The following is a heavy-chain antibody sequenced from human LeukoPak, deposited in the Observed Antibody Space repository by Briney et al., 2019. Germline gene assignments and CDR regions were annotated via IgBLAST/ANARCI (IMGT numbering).Heavy chain of an antibody. D-gene: IGHD3-9*01. J-gene: IGHJ4*02. Sequence: ASVKVSCKASGYTFTGYYMHWVRQAPGQGLEWMGRINPNSGGTNYAQKFQGRVTMTRDTSISTAYMELSRLRSDDTAVYYCARDYNIGVLRYFDWLPITNYYFDYWGQGTLVTVSS. V-gene: IGHV1-2*06. CDR2: INPNSGGT. CDR3: ARDYNIGVLRYFDWLPITNYYFDY. CDR1: GYTFTGYY.